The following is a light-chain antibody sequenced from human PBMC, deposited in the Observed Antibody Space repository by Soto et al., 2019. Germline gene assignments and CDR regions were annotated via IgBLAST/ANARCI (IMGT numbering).Light chain of an antibody. Sequence: DIQMTQSPSSLSASVGDRITITCRASQSISNYLNWYQQEPGKAPKLLIYLASTLRSGVPSRFSGSGSGTDFTLTISSLQPGDSAIYYCQQSYDPPTFRQGTRVEV. CDR1: QSISNY. V-gene: IGKV1-39*01. J-gene: IGKJ1*01. CDR2: LAS. CDR3: QQSYDPPT.